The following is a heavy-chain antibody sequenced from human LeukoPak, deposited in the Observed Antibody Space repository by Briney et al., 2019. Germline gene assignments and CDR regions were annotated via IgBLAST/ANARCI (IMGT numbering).Heavy chain of an antibody. CDR3: ARGIESYGDYGY. CDR1: GGSISGSY. Sequence: SETLSLTCTVSGGSISGSYWSWIRQPPGKGLEWIAYMYNSGSTNYNPSLKSRVTISIDTSKNQFSLKLSSLTAADTAIYYCARGIESYGDYGYWGQGILDTVSS. D-gene: IGHD4-17*01. V-gene: IGHV4-59*01. J-gene: IGHJ4*02. CDR2: MYNSGST.